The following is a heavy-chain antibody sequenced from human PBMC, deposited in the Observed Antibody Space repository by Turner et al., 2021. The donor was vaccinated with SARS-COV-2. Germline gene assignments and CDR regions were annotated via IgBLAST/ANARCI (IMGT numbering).Heavy chain of an antibody. J-gene: IGHJ6*02. Sequence: QLQLQESGPGLVKPSETLSLTCTVSGGSISSSSYYLGWIRQPPGKGLEWVGNIYNIVSTSYNSSLKSLVTISVDTSKNHFSLKLISVTATDTSVYYCARRLVVQGTDDYSYDYGIDVWGQGTTVTVSS. CDR3: ARRLVVQGTDDYSYDYGIDV. CDR1: GGSISSSSYY. D-gene: IGHD3-10*02. CDR2: IYNIVST. V-gene: IGHV4-39*02.